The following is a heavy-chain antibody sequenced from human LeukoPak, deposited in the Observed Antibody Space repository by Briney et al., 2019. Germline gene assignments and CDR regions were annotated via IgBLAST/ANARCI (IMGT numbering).Heavy chain of an antibody. CDR1: GGSFSGYY. V-gene: IGHV4-34*01. D-gene: IGHD3-10*01. CDR3: ARDGVGSGSYYNVHFDY. J-gene: IGHJ4*02. CDR2: INHSGST. Sequence: SETLSLTCAVYGGSFSGYYWSWIRQPPGKGLEWIGEINHSGSTNYNPSPKSRVTISVDTSKNQFPLKLSSVTAADTAVYYCARDGVGSGSYYNVHFDYWGQGTLVTVSS.